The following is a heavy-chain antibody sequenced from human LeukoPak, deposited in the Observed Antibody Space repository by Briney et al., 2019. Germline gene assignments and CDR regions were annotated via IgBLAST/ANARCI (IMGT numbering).Heavy chain of an antibody. D-gene: IGHD6-13*01. J-gene: IGHJ3*02. Sequence: GGSLRLSCAASGFSVSVNYMSWVRQAPGKGLEWVSTLFASGYSTYADSVKGRFTISRDNSKNTLDLQMNSLRAEDTAVYYCARARYSSSWYGDAFDIWGQGTMVTVSS. CDR3: ARARYSSSWYGDAFDI. V-gene: IGHV3-66*01. CDR1: GFSVSVNY. CDR2: LFASGYS.